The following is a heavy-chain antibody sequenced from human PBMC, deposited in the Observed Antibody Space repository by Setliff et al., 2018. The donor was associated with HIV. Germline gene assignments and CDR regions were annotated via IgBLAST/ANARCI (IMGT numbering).Heavy chain of an antibody. CDR1: GFTFGVYA. V-gene: IGHV3-49*04. D-gene: IGHD3-3*01. Sequence: GGSLRLSCVASGFTFGVYAMGWVGQAPGKGLEGVGFSRAKAYGEATGYAASVKGRFTISRDDSKSIAYLQVNSLKTEDTAVYYCTRESVRSWVHLYYFDYWGQGTLVTVSS. CDR2: SRAKAYGEAT. J-gene: IGHJ4*02. CDR3: TRESVRSWVHLYYFDY.